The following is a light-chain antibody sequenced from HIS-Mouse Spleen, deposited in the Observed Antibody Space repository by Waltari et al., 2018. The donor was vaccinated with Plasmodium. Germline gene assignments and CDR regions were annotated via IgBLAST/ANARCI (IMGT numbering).Light chain of an antibody. CDR2: QAS. J-gene: IGLJ2*01. CDR3: QAWDSSTVV. Sequence: SYELTQPPSVSVSPGQTASITCSGDKLGDKYACWYQQKPGQSPVLGIYQASKRPSGIPERFSGSNSGNTATLPISGTQAMDEADYYCQAWDSSTVVFGGGTKLTVL. CDR1: KLGDKY. V-gene: IGLV3-1*01.